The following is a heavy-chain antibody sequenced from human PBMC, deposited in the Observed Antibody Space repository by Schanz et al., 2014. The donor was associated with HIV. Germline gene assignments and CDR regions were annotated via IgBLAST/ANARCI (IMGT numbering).Heavy chain of an antibody. J-gene: IGHJ6*02. D-gene: IGHD3-16*02. CDR1: GFTFSSYA. CDR2: ISGGGGST. CDR3: AKMEMAIVRWYYGMDV. V-gene: IGHV3-23*01. Sequence: EVQVLESGGDLVQPGGSLRLSCAASGFTFSSYAMSWVRQAPGKGLEWVSAISGGGGSTYYADSVKGRFTISRDNSKNTLYLEMNSLRAEDTAVYYCAKMEMAIVRWYYGMDVWGQGTTVTVSS.